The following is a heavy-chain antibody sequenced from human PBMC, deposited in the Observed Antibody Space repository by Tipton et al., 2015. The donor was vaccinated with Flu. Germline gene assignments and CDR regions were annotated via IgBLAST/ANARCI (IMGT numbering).Heavy chain of an antibody. CDR2: VWNDGRDK. D-gene: IGHD5-24*01. CDR3: VRERWLQFFDF. CDR1: GFTFSSYG. J-gene: IGHJ4*02. Sequence: LVQSGGGVVQPGKSLRLSCAASGFTFSSYGMHWVRQAPGKGLEWVAVVWNDGRDKNYADSVKGRFSISRDNSKNTLDLQMNSLRAEDTAVYYCVRERWLQFFDFWGQGTLVTVSS. V-gene: IGHV3-33*01.